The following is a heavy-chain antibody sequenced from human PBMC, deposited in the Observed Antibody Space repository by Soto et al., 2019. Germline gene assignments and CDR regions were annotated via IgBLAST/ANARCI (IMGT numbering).Heavy chain of an antibody. Sequence: PGESLKISCKGSGYTFSTYWIDWVRQMPGKGLEWIGIIYPGDSDTRYSPSFQGQVTMSVDKSIGTAYLQWTSLKASDTAMYYCTRHGGGMDVWGQGTTVTVSS. CDR1: GYTFSTYW. J-gene: IGHJ6*02. CDR2: IYPGDSDT. CDR3: TRHGGGMDV. V-gene: IGHV5-51*01.